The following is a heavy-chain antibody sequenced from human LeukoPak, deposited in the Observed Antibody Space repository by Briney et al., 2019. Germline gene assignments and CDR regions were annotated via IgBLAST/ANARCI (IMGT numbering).Heavy chain of an antibody. J-gene: IGHJ5*02. CDR2: INHSGST. Sequence: SETLSLTCAVYGGSFSGYYWSWIRQPPGKGLEWIGEINHSGSTNYNPSLKSRVTISVDTSKNQFSLKLSSVTAADTAVYYCARHRPYYYGSGSYFSFDHWGQGTLVTVSS. D-gene: IGHD3-10*01. CDR3: ARHRPYYYGSGSYFSFDH. V-gene: IGHV4-34*01. CDR1: GGSFSGYY.